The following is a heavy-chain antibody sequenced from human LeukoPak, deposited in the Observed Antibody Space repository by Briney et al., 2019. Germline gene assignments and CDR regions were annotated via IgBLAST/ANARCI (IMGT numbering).Heavy chain of an antibody. CDR2: ISAYNGNT. CDR1: GYTFTSYG. V-gene: IGHV1-18*01. CDR3: ARSIWSGYYIEAPADY. Sequence: ASVKLSCKASGYTFTSYGISWVRQAPGQGLEWMGWISAYNGNTNYAQKLQGRVTMTTDTSTSTAYMELRSLRSDDTAVYYCARSIWSGYYIEAPADYWGQGTLVTVSS. D-gene: IGHD3-3*01. J-gene: IGHJ4*02.